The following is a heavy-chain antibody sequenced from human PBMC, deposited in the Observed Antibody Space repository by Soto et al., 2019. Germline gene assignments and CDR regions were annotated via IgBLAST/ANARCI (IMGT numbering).Heavy chain of an antibody. Sequence: SVKVSCKASGCTFSSYAISCVRQAPGQVLEWMGGIIPIFGTANYAQKFQGRVTITADESTSTAYMELSSLRSEDTAVYYCARGKERRRGYDFWSGYYPHYFDYWGQGTLVTVSS. J-gene: IGHJ4*02. V-gene: IGHV1-69*13. CDR3: ARGKERRRGYDFWSGYYPHYFDY. CDR1: GCTFSSYA. CDR2: IIPIFGTA. D-gene: IGHD3-3*01.